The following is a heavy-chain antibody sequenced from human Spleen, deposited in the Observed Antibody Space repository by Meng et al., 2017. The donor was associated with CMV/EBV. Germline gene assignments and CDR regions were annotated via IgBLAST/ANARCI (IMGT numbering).Heavy chain of an antibody. J-gene: IGHJ4*02. CDR2: ITPFNGNT. V-gene: IGHV1-45*02. Sequence: SVKVSCKASGYTFTYRYLHWVRQAPGQALEWMGWITPFNGNTNYAQKFQDRVTITRDRSMSTAYMELSSLTSEDTAVYHCATGDPDENYLEYWGQGTLVTVSS. CDR1: GYTFTYRY. CDR3: ATGDPDENYLEY. D-gene: IGHD3-10*01.